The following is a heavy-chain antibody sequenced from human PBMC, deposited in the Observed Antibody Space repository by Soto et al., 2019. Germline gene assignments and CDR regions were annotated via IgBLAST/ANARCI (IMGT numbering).Heavy chain of an antibody. CDR3: TRGPRPISTGTGAY. CDR1: GLIIMMYW. CDR2: IYNDGTYS. V-gene: IGHV3-74*01. D-gene: IGHD3-10*01. J-gene: IGHJ4*02. Sequence: GGSKRLSCAAAGLIIMMYWRHWVRKRPGKGLVWISRIYNDGTYSDYADSVRGRFTISRDTVNDTLYLQMNNLRAEDSGLYYCTRGPRPISTGTGAYWGQGTQVTVSS.